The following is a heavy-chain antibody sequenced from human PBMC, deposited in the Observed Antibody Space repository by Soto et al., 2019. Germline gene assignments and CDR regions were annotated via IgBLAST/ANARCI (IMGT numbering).Heavy chain of an antibody. CDR2: INPNGGST. Sequence: QVQLVQSGAEVKRPGASVKVSCKASGYTFTTYYMHWVRQAPGQGLEWLGIINPNGGSTTYAQKFQGRVTMTRDTSTRTVYLELSSLRSEDTAVYYCARAGYCSGGTCFNGNCDYWGQGTLVTVSA. CDR1: GYTFTTYY. D-gene: IGHD2-15*01. V-gene: IGHV1-46*01. CDR3: ARAGYCSGGTCFNGNCDY. J-gene: IGHJ4*02.